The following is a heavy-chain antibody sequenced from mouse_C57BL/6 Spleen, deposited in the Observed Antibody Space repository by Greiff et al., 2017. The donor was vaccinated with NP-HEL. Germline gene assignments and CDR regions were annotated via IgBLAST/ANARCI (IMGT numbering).Heavy chain of an antibody. CDR2: IYPSDSET. J-gene: IGHJ4*01. CDR3: ARTVVAPYAMDY. D-gene: IGHD1-1*01. CDR1: GYTFTSYW. Sequence: QVQLQQPGAELVRPGSSVKLSCKASGYTFTSYWMHWVKQRPIQGLEWIGNIYPSDSETHYNQKFKDKATLTVDKSSSTAYMQLSSLTSEDSAVYYCARTVVAPYAMDYWGQGTSVTVSS. V-gene: IGHV1-52*01.